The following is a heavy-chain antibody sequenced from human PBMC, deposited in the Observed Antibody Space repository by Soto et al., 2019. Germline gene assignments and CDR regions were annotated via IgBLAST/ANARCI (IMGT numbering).Heavy chain of an antibody. D-gene: IGHD2-2*01. Sequence: EVQLLESGGGLVQPGGSLRLSCAASGFTFSSYAMSWVRQAPGKGLEWVSAISGSGGSTYYADSVKGRLTISRDNSKYPQYLQMNSLRAEDTAVYYCAKDRGYQLPRGGYWGQGTLVTVSS. CDR3: AKDRGYQLPRGGY. CDR1: GFTFSSYA. J-gene: IGHJ4*02. CDR2: ISGSGGST. V-gene: IGHV3-23*01.